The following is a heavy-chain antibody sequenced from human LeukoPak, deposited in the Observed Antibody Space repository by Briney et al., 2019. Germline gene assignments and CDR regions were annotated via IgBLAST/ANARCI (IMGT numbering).Heavy chain of an antibody. CDR3: ARRSDILTGYYKSSYYFDY. D-gene: IGHD3-9*01. CDR2: IYPGDSDT. CDR1: GYSFTSYW. J-gene: IGHJ4*02. V-gene: IGHV5-51*01. Sequence: GESLKISCKGSGYSFTSYWIGWVRQMPGKGLEGMGIIYPGDSDTRYSPSFQGQVTISADKSISTAYLQWSSLKASDTAMYYCARRSDILTGYYKSSYYFDYWGQGTLVTVSS.